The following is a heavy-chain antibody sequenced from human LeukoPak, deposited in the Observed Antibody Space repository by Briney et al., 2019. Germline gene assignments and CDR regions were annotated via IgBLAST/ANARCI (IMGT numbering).Heavy chain of an antibody. V-gene: IGHV4-61*02. Sequence: PSQTLSLTCTVSGGSISSGSYYWSWIRQPAGKGLEWIGRIYTSGSTNYNPSLKSRVTISVDTSKNQFSLKLSSVTAADTAVYYCAREAQVFYDFWSGYQSRYFDYWGQGTLVTVSS. D-gene: IGHD3-3*01. CDR2: IYTSGST. J-gene: IGHJ4*02. CDR1: GGSISSGSYY. CDR3: AREAQVFYDFWSGYQSRYFDY.